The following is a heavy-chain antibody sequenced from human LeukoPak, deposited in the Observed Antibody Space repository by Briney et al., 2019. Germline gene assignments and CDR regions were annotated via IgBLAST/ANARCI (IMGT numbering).Heavy chain of an antibody. CDR3: ARRKNGDSRQTNSYYMDV. D-gene: IGHD3-22*01. Sequence: SETLSLTCTVSGGSISSSSYYWGWIRQPPGKGLEWIGSIYYSGSTYYNPSLKSRVTISVDTSKNQFSLKLSSVTAADTAVYYCARRKNGDSRQTNSYYMDVWGKGTTVTVSS. J-gene: IGHJ6*03. CDR2: IYYSGST. CDR1: GGSISSSSYY. V-gene: IGHV4-39*01.